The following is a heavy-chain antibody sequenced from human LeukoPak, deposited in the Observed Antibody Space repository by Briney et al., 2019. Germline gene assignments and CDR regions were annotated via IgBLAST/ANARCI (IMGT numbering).Heavy chain of an antibody. Sequence: GSLRLSCAASGFTFRSYAMSWVRQAPGKGLEWVSAISGSGGSTYYADSVKGRFTISRDNSKNTLYLQMNSLRAEDTAVYYCARDSDYGDQIDYWGQGTLVTVSS. CDR2: ISGSGGST. CDR1: GFTFRSYA. D-gene: IGHD4-17*01. J-gene: IGHJ4*02. CDR3: ARDSDYGDQIDY. V-gene: IGHV3-23*01.